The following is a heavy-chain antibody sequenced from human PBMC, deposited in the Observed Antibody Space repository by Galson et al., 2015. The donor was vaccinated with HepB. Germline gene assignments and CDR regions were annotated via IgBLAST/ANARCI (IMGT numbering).Heavy chain of an antibody. Sequence: LRLSCAASGFPFSNYYMSWIRQAPGKGLEWVSYIGSAGTSKYYADSVKGRFTISRDNAKNSLYLQMNSLRADDTAVYYCARDRVATIDFDYWGQGTLVTVSS. J-gene: IGHJ4*02. CDR3: ARDRVATIDFDY. CDR1: GFPFSNYY. D-gene: IGHD5-12*01. V-gene: IGHV3-11*01. CDR2: IGSAGTSK.